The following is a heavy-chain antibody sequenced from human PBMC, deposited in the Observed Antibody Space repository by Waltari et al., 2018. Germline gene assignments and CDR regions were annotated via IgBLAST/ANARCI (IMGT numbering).Heavy chain of an antibody. J-gene: IGHJ5*02. V-gene: IGHV3-21*01. CDR2: ISSSSSYI. Sequence: EVQLVESGGGLVKPGGSLRLSCAASGFTFSSYSMNWVRQAPGKGLEWFSSISSSSSYIYYADSVKGRFTISRDNAKNSLYLQMNSLRAEDTAVYYCASSYSSGWAPWGQGTLVTVSS. D-gene: IGHD6-19*01. CDR1: GFTFSSYS. CDR3: ASSYSSGWAP.